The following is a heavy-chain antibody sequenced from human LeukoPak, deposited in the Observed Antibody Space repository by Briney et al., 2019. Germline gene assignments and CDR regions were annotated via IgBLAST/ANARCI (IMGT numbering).Heavy chain of an antibody. Sequence: ASVKVSCKASGYTFSDYYTHLVRQAPGQGLEWMGWINPKSGGTDYAQKFQGRVAMTRDTSISTAYMELSRLRSDDTAVYYCARGGNYYNIESNWFDSWGQGTLVTVSS. J-gene: IGHJ5*01. CDR1: GYTFSDYY. CDR3: ARGGNYYNIESNWFDS. D-gene: IGHD3-22*01. CDR2: INPKSGGT. V-gene: IGHV1-2*02.